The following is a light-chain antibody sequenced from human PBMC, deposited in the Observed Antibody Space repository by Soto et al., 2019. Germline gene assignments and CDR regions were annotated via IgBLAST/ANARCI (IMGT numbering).Light chain of an antibody. V-gene: IGKV1-27*01. CDR1: QGIAPY. J-gene: IGKJ4*01. CDR2: ATS. CDR3: QKYNSAPLT. Sequence: DVQMTQAPSSLSAFVGDRVTITCRASQGIAPYLAWFQQKPGKVPKLLIYATSTLQSGVPSQFSGSGSGTDFTLTINSLQPEDVGTYYCQKYNSAPLTFGGGTKVDIK.